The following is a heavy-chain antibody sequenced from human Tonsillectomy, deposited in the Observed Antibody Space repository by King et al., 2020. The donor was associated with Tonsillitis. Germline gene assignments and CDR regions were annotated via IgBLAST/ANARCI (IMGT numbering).Heavy chain of an antibody. V-gene: IGHV4-30-4*01. D-gene: IGHD3-16*02. J-gene: IGHJ4*02. Sequence: VQLQESGPGLVKPSQTLSLTCTVSVGSISSGGYYWSWIRQPPGKGLEWIGYIYYSGSTYYNPSLKSRVTISVDTSKNQFSLQLSSVTADDTAVYYCARGAYDYLWGSYRFLDYWGQGTLVTVSS. CDR3: ARGAYDYLWGSYRFLDY. CDR1: VGSISSGGYY. CDR2: IYYSGST.